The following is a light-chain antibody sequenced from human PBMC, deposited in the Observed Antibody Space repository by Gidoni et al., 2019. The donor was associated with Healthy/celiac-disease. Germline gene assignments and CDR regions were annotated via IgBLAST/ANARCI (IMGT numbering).Light chain of an antibody. CDR1: SPNIGSNT. J-gene: IGLJ2*01. V-gene: IGLV1-44*01. CDR2: INN. Sequence: QSVLTQPPSASGTPGQRVTISCSGSSPNIGSNTVNWYQQLPGTAPKLLIYINNQRPSGVPDRFSGSKSGTSASLAISGLQSEDEADYYCAAWDDSLNGPVVFGGGTKLTVL. CDR3: AAWDDSLNGPVV.